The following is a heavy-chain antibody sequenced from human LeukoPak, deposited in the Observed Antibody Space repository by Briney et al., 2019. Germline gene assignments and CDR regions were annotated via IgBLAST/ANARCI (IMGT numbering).Heavy chain of an antibody. V-gene: IGHV5-51*01. D-gene: IGHD6-13*01. J-gene: IGHJ6*02. CDR1: GYSFTNYW. CDR3: ARASKPGSWYYYYYGMDV. CDR2: IYPGDSDT. Sequence: GESLKISCKGSGYSFTNYWIGWVRQMPGKGLDWMGIIYPGDSDTRYSPSFQGQVTISADKSTSTAFLQWSSLKASDSAMYYCARASKPGSWYYYYYGMDVWGQGTTVTVSS.